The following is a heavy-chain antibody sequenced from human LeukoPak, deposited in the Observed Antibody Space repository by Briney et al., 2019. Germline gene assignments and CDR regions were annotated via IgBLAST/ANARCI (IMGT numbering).Heavy chain of an antibody. D-gene: IGHD3-22*01. CDR1: GFTFSSYG. CDR3: AKDPGSNSSASPHFGS. CDR2: IRYDGGIK. J-gene: IGHJ4*02. Sequence: GGSLRLSCAPSGFTFSSYGMHWVRQAPGKGLEWVAFIRYDGGIKYYADSVKGRFTISRDNSKNTLCLQMNSLRAEDTAVYYCAKDPGSNSSASPHFGSWGQGTLVTVSS. V-gene: IGHV3-30*02.